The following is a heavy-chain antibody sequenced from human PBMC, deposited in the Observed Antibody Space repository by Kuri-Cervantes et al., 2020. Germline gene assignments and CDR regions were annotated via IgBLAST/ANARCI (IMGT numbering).Heavy chain of an antibody. CDR3: ARGGGYYDFWSGYSPYYYYMDV. J-gene: IGHJ6*03. D-gene: IGHD3-3*01. V-gene: IGHV4-39*07. CDR2: IFYGETT. Sequence: GSLRLSCSVSGGSIRNSNYYWGWIRQPPGMGLEYIGGIFYGETTYYSPSLKSRVTISVDTSKNQFSLKLSSVTAADTAVYYCARGGGYYDFWSGYSPYYYYMDVWGKGTTVTVSS. CDR1: GGSIRNSNYY.